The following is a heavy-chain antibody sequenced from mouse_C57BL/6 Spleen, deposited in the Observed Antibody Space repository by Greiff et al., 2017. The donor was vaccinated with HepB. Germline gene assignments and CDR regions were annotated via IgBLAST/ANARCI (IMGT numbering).Heavy chain of an antibody. CDR2: ISYDGSN. D-gene: IGHD2-13*01. J-gene: IGHJ3*01. CDR1: GYSITSGYY. V-gene: IGHV3-6*01. CDR3: ARGGDSFAY. Sequence: DVKLQESGPGLVKPSQSLSLTCSVTGYSITSGYYWNWIRQFPGNKLEWMGYISYDGSNNYNPSLKNRISITRDTSKNQFFLKLNSVTTEDTATYYCARGGDSFAYWGQGTLVTVSA.